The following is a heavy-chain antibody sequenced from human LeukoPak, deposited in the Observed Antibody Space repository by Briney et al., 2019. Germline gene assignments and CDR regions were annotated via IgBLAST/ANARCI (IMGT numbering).Heavy chain of an antibody. CDR1: GYTFTSYG. Sequence: ASVKVSCKASGYTFTSYGISWVRQAPGQGLEWMGWISAYNGNTNYAQKLQGRVTMTTDTSTSTAYMELRSLRSDDTAVYYCARLGHYDSSAYSNYYYGMDAWGQGTTVTVSS. V-gene: IGHV1-18*01. CDR2: ISAYNGNT. CDR3: ARLGHYDSSAYSNYYYGMDA. J-gene: IGHJ6*02. D-gene: IGHD3-22*01.